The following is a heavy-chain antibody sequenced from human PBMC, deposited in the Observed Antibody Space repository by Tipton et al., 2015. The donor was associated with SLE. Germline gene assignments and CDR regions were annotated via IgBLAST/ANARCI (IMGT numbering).Heavy chain of an antibody. CDR3: IPRGYSGY. V-gene: IGHV3-15*01. J-gene: IGHJ4*02. Sequence: SLRLSCTVSGFTFTNAWMSWVRQAPGKGLEWGGRIKSKGDGGTKDYVAPGKGRFTMSREESKNTLYLQMNSLKTEDTAVYYCIPRGYSGYWGQGTRGTVSS. CDR1: GFTFTNAW. CDR2: IKSKGDGGTK. D-gene: IGHD5-12*01.